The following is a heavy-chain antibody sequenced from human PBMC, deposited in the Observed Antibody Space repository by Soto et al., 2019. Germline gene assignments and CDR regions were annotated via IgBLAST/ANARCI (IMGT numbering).Heavy chain of an antibody. J-gene: IGHJ5*02. V-gene: IGHV3-11*01. D-gene: IGHD5-12*01. Sequence: GGSLRLSCAASGSTFSDYYMSWIRQAPGKGLEWVSYISSSGSTIYYADSVKGRFTISRDNAKNSLYLQMNSLRAEDTAVYYCARRWLQLYNWFDPWGQGTLVTVSS. CDR2: ISSSGSTI. CDR3: ARRWLQLYNWFDP. CDR1: GSTFSDYY.